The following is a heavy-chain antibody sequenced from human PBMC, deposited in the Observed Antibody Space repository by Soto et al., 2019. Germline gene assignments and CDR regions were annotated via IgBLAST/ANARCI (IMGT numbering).Heavy chain of an antibody. CDR1: GYTFTGYC. J-gene: IGHJ3*02. CDR2: INPNSGGT. CDR3: ARVRIVVVVAATTGGAFDI. V-gene: IGHV1-2*02. D-gene: IGHD2-15*01. Sequence: ASVKVSCKASGYTFTGYCMHWVRQAPGQGLEWMGWINPNSGGTNYAQKFQGRVTMTRDTSISTAYMELSRLRSDDTAVYYCARVRIVVVVAATTGGAFDIWGQGTMVTVSS.